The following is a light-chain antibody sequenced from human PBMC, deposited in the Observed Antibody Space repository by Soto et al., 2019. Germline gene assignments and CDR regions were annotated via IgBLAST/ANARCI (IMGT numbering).Light chain of an antibody. CDR1: QSVSSNY. CDR3: QQSGTSPWT. J-gene: IGKJ1*01. V-gene: IGKV3-20*01. CDR2: IAS. Sequence: EIVLTQSPGTLSLFPGERATLSCRATQSVSSNYLAWYQQKPGQAPRLLIYIASSRATGIPDRFSGSGSGTDFTLTISRLEPEDFAVYYCQQSGTSPWTFGQGTKVEIK.